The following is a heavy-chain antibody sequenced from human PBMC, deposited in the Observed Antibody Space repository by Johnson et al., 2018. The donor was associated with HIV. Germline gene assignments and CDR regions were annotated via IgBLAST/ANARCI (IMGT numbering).Heavy chain of an antibody. D-gene: IGHD6-19*01. CDR2: ISYDGSNK. V-gene: IGHV3-30-3*01. CDR3: ARVSTQWLRVDAFDI. CDR1: GFTFSSYA. Sequence: QVQLVESGGGLVQPGRSLRLSCAASGFTFSSYAMHWVRQAPGKGLEWVAVISYDGSNKYYADSVKGRFTISRDNSKNTLYLQMNSLRAEDTAVYYCARVSTQWLRVDAFDIWGQGTMVTVSS. J-gene: IGHJ3*02.